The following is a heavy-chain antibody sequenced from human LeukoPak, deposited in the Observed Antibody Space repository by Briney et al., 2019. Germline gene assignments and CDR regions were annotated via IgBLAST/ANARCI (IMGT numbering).Heavy chain of an antibody. D-gene: IGHD1-26*01. Sequence: PGGTLRLSCAASGVTFSSYEMNWVRQAPGKGLEWVSYISCSGSTIYYADSVKGRFTIYRDNAKNALYLQMNSLRAEDTAVYYCASIPAELIVGASEHYWGQGTLVSVSS. CDR2: ISCSGSTI. CDR1: GVTFSSYE. J-gene: IGHJ4*02. CDR3: ASIPAELIVGASEHY. V-gene: IGHV3-48*03.